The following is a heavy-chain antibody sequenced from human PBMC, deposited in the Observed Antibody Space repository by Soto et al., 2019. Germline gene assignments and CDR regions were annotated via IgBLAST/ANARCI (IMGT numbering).Heavy chain of an antibody. V-gene: IGHV3-30-3*01. CDR2: ISYDGSNK. CDR3: ARDANYGGNSFDY. D-gene: IGHD4-17*01. Sequence: QVQLVESGGGVVQHGRSLRLSCAASGFTFSSYAMHWVRQAPGKGLEWVAVISYDGSNKYYADSVKGRFTISRDNSKNTLYLQMNSLRAEDTAVYYCARDANYGGNSFDYWGQETLVTVSS. CDR1: GFTFSSYA. J-gene: IGHJ4*02.